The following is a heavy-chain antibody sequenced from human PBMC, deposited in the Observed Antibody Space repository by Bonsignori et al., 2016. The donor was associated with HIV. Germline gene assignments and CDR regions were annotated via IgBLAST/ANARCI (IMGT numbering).Heavy chain of an antibody. D-gene: IGHD2/OR15-2a*01. CDR3: AREILQPYYYYYYMDV. CDR2: INHSGST. V-gene: IGHV4-34*01. CDR1: GGSFSGYY. J-gene: IGHJ6*03. Sequence: SETLSLTCAVYGGSFSGYYWSWIRQPPGKGLEWIGEINHSGSTNYNPSLKSRVTISVDTSKNQFSLKLSSVTAADTAVYYCAREILQPYYYYYYMDVWGKGTTVTVSS.